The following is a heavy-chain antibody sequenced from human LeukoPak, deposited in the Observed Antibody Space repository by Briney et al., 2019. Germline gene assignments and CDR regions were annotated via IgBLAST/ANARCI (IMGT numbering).Heavy chain of an antibody. CDR2: FDPEDGET. V-gene: IGHV1-24*01. CDR1: GYTLTELS. D-gene: IGHD3-3*01. CDR3: ATLGGSTIFGVVSTRDNWFDP. Sequence: ASVKVSCKVSGYTLTELSIHWVRQAPGKGLEWMGGFDPEDGETIYAQKFQGRVTMTEDTSTDTAYMELSSLRSEDTAVYYCATLGGSTIFGVVSTRDNWFDPWGQGTLVTVSS. J-gene: IGHJ5*02.